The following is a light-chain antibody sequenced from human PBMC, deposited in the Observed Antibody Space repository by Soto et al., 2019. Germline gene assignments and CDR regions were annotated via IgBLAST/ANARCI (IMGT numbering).Light chain of an antibody. CDR3: QQHDDWPYT. J-gene: IGKJ2*01. V-gene: IGKV3-15*01. Sequence: EIVMMQSPATLSVSPGERVTLSCRASQNVRSNLAWYQQKPGQGPRLLIYGASARSTGIPARFSGSGSGTEFTLTISSLQSEDFAVYYCQQHDDWPYTFGQGTKLEIK. CDR2: GAS. CDR1: QNVRSN.